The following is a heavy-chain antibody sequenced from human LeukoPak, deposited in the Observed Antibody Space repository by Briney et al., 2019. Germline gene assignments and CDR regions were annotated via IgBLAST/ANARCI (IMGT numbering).Heavy chain of an antibody. Sequence: SETLSLTCTVSGGSISTSNYYWAWIRQPPGKGLEWIGSISYTGSTYYNPSLKSRVTILVDTSKNQFSLKLSSVTAADTAVYYCARERSPYGDYANWFDPWGQGTLVTVS. D-gene: IGHD4-17*01. CDR1: GGSISTSNYY. CDR2: ISYTGST. J-gene: IGHJ5*02. V-gene: IGHV4-39*07. CDR3: ARERSPYGDYANWFDP.